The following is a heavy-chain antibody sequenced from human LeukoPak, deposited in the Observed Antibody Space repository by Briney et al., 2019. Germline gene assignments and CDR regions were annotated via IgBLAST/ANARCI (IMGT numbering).Heavy chain of an antibody. J-gene: IGHJ4*02. D-gene: IGHD3-9*01. CDR2: IYTSGST. CDR3: AREHVLRYFDWGEYYFGY. CDR1: GGSITTYY. Sequence: SETLSLTCTVSGGSITTYYWTWIRQPAGKGLEWLGRIYTSGSTNYNPYLKSRVTMSVDTSKNQFSLKLSSVTASDTAVYYCAREHVLRYFDWGEYYFGYWCQGTLDTVSS. V-gene: IGHV4-4*07.